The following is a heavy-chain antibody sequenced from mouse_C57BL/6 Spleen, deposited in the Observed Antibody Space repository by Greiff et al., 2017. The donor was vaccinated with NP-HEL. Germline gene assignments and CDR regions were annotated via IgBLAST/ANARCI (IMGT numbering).Heavy chain of an antibody. D-gene: IGHD2-4*01. V-gene: IGHV1-26*01. CDR1: GYTFTDYY. CDR3: ARWRDYGLDY. CDR2: INPNNGGT. J-gene: IGHJ2*01. Sequence: VQLQQSGPELVKPGASVKISCKASGYTFTDYYMNWVKQSHGKSLEWIGDINPNNGGTSYNQKFKGKATLTVDKSSSTAYMELRSLTSEDSAVYYCARWRDYGLDYWGQGTTLTVSS.